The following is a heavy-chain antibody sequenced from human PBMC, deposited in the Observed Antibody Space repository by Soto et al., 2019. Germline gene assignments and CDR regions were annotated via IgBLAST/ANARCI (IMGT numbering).Heavy chain of an antibody. Sequence: ASVKVSWKASGYTFTTYGVSWVRQAPGQGLEWMGWISAYNGNTNYAQKLQGRVTMTTDTSTSTAYMELRSLRSDDTAVYYCARDYYGSGSFNWFDPWGQGTLVTV. D-gene: IGHD3-10*01. CDR3: ARDYYGSGSFNWFDP. J-gene: IGHJ5*02. V-gene: IGHV1-18*01. CDR2: ISAYNGNT. CDR1: GYTFTTYG.